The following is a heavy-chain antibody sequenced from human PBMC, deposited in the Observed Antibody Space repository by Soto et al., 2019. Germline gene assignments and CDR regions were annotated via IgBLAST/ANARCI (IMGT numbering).Heavy chain of an antibody. CDR2: INSDGGDT. CDR3: ARGMTTVISRPPDY. V-gene: IGHV3-74*01. CDR1: GFTFSWPW. J-gene: IGHJ4*02. D-gene: IGHD4-17*01. Sequence: EVQLVESGGGLVQPGGSLRLSCAASGFTFSWPWMHWVRQAPGKGLMWVARINSDGGDTSYADSVKGRFTISRDNAKNTLYLQMNSLRAEDTAVYYCARGMTTVISRPPDYWGQGTLVTVSS.